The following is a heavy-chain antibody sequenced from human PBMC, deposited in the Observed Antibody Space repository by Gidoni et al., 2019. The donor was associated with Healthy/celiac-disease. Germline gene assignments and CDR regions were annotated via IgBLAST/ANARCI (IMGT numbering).Heavy chain of an antibody. D-gene: IGHD1-26*01. V-gene: IGHV3-53*01. CDR3: ARDGGSPGY. CDR2: IYSGGST. J-gene: IGHJ4*02. Sequence: EVQLVESGGGLIQPGGALRLCGGAAGFTVRSDYMSWVRQAPGKGLEWVSVIYSGGSTYYADSVQGRFTISRDNSKNTLYLQMNRLGAEDPAVYSCARDGGSPGYWGPGPLVTVSS. CDR1: GFTVRSDY.